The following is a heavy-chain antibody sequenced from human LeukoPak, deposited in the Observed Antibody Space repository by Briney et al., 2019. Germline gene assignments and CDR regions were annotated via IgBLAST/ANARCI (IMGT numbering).Heavy chain of an antibody. D-gene: IGHD6-6*01. CDR3: ARDKIEYSSSSAIDY. J-gene: IGHJ4*02. CDR2: INPNIGGT. Sequence: GASVKVSCKGSGYSFIGYFIHWLRQAPGQGFEWMGWINPNIGGTNSSRTFQGRVTMTRDMSTSTVYMELSSLRSEDTAVYYCARDKIEYSSSSAIDYWGQGTLVTVSS. CDR1: GYSFIGYF. V-gene: IGHV1-2*02.